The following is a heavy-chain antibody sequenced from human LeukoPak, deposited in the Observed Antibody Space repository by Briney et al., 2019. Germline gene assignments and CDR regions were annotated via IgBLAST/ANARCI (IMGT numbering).Heavy chain of an antibody. D-gene: IGHD4-17*01. CDR3: ASSDRHYGDYVTFFDY. J-gene: IGHJ4*02. CDR2: IYYSGST. V-gene: IGHV4-39*07. CDR1: GGSISSSNYY. Sequence: SETLSLTCTVSGGSISSSNYYWGWIRQPPGKGLEWIGSIYYSGSTYYNPSLKSRVTISVDTSKNQFSLKLSSVTAADTAVYYCASSDRHYGDYVTFFDYWGQGTLVTVSS.